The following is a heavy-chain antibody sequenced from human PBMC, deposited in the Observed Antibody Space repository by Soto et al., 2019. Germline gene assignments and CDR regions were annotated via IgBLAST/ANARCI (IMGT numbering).Heavy chain of an antibody. Sequence: XTLSLPCRVSGGSLSGSEGGGIRQSQGKGLEWLGYVYYTGSTNYIPSLRSRVSISVDTSKNEFSLRLSPVTAADTDVYFCARSVAVPGAHIDYWGQGTQVTVSS. J-gene: IGHJ4*02. V-gene: IGHV4-59*01. CDR1: GGSLSGSE. CDR2: VYYTGST. CDR3: ARSVAVPGAHIDY. D-gene: IGHD3-3*01.